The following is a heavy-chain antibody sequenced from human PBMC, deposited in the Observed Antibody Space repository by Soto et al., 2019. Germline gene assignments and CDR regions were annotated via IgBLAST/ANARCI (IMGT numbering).Heavy chain of an antibody. CDR2: ISADGNNK. Sequence: QVQLVESGGGVVQPGRSLRLSCVASGFTFSSFGMHWVRQAPGKGLAWVAGISADGNNKYYVDSQRGRFTISRDNSRKTLALQMNTLRAEDTAVYYCAKGNFVNCPLCDHGGQGILVTVSS. D-gene: IGHD1-1*01. CDR1: GFTFSSFG. V-gene: IGHV3-30*18. J-gene: IGHJ4*02. CDR3: AKGNFVNCPLCDH.